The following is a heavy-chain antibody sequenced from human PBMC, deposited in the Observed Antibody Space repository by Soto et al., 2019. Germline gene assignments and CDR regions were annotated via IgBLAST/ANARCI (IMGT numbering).Heavy chain of an antibody. CDR1: GGSISSYY. CDR3: EAVATIIGPYYYMDV. CDR2: IYYSGST. V-gene: IGHV4-59*08. Sequence: PSETLSLTCTVSGGSISSYYWSWIRQPPGKGLEWIGYIYYSGSTNYNPSLKSRVTISVDTSKNQFSLKLSSVTAADTAVYYCEAVATIIGPYYYMDVWGKGTTVTVSS. J-gene: IGHJ6*03. D-gene: IGHD5-12*01.